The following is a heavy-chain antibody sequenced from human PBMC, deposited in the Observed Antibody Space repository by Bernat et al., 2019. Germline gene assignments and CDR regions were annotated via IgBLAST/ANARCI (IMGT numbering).Heavy chain of an antibody. J-gene: IGHJ4*02. CDR2: ISWSSSRM. CDR3: AKGNEYQVLTHFDC. CDR1: GFTFDDYA. V-gene: IGHV3-9*01. D-gene: IGHD2-2*01. Sequence: EVQLVESGGDLVQPGRSLRLSCAASGFTFDDYAMHWVRQAPGKGLEWVSGISWSSSRMGYADSVKGRFANSRDNAKNSLYLQMNSLRAEDTALYYCAKGNEYQVLTHFDCWGQGTLVTV.